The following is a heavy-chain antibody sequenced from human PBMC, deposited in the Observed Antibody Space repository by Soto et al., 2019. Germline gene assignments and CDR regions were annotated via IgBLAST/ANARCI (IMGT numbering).Heavy chain of an antibody. CDR1: GFSLSTSGVA. CDR2: IYWDDDK. Sequence: QITLKESGPTLVKPTQTLTLTCTFSGFSLSTSGVAVGWIRQPPGKALEWLALIYWDDDKRYSPSLKSRLTIPQDTSKNPVVLKMTHLDPVDTATYYCGHRPPERGLATFDPWGQGTLVTVSS. D-gene: IGHD1-1*01. CDR3: GHRPPERGLATFDP. J-gene: IGHJ5*02. V-gene: IGHV2-5*02.